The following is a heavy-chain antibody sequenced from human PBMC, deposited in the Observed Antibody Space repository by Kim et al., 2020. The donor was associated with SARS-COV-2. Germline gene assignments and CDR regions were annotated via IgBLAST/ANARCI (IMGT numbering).Heavy chain of an antibody. V-gene: IGHV3-33*01. D-gene: IGHD6-19*01. J-gene: IGHJ4*02. CDR1: GFTFSRYG. CDR3: AREEEHSSGCLRDY. CDR2: IWYDENNK. Sequence: GGSLRLSCAASGFTFSRYGVHWVRQAPGKGLEWVAVIWYDENNKYYGDSVKGRFTISRDNSKNTVYLQMNNLRADDTAVYYCAREEEHSSGCLRDYWGQGTLVTVSS.